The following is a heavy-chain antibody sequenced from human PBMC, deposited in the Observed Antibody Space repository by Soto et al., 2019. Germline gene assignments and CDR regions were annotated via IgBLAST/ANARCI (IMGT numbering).Heavy chain of an antibody. D-gene: IGHD3-10*01. Sequence: KPSETLSLTCAVSGGSISSGSYSWTWVRQPPGKGLEWIGYIYQSGSTNYNPSFKTRVTISVDRSQNQFSLMLHSVTAADTAVYYCARGSVVRGLPYYYGMDVWGQGTTVTVSS. CDR2: IYQSGST. V-gene: IGHV4-30-2*01. J-gene: IGHJ6*02. CDR1: GGSISSGSYS. CDR3: ARGSVVRGLPYYYGMDV.